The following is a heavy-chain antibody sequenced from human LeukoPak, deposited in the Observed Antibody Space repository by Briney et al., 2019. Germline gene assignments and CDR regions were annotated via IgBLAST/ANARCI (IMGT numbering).Heavy chain of an antibody. Sequence: GRSLRLSCTASGFTFGDYAMSWVRQAPGKGLEWVGFIRSKAYGGTTEYAASVKGRFTISRDDSKSIAYLQMNSLKTEDTAVYYCTRKRGSGREAFDIWGQGTMVTVSS. CDR3: TRKRGSGREAFDI. J-gene: IGHJ3*02. CDR1: GFTFGDYA. CDR2: IRSKAYGGTT. V-gene: IGHV3-49*04. D-gene: IGHD3-10*01.